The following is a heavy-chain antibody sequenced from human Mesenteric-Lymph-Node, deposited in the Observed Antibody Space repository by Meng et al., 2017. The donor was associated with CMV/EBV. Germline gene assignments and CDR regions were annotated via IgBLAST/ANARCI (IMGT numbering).Heavy chain of an antibody. J-gene: IGHJ4*02. CDR3: ARDNGYYDSSGYYDY. V-gene: IGHV3-23*03. CDR2: IYSGGSST. D-gene: IGHD3-22*01. CDR1: GFTFSSYA. Sequence: GGSLRLSYAASGFTFSSYAMSWVRQAPGKGLEWVSIIYSGGSSTYYADSVKGRFTISRDNSKNTLYLQMNSLRADDTAVYYCARDNGYYDSSGYYDYWGQGTLVTVSS.